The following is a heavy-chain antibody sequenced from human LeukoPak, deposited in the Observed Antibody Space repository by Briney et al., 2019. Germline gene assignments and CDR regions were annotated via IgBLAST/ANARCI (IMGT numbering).Heavy chain of an antibody. CDR2: IYYSGST. D-gene: IGHD3-16*01. CDR3: ARHVGGQGGSSFDY. J-gene: IGHJ4*02. V-gene: IGHV4-59*08. Sequence: SETLSLTYTVSGGSISSYFGSWTRQPPGKGLEGIGYIYYSGSTTYNPSLKSRVTISVDTSKNQFSLKLSSVTAADTAVYYCARHVGGQGGSSFDYWGQGTPVT. CDR1: GGSISSYF.